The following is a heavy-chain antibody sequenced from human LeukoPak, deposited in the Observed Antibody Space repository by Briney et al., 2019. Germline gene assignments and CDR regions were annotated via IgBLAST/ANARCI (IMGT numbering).Heavy chain of an antibody. CDR1: GFTFSTYW. CDR3: ARAGRGYYGSGRLDY. CDR2: IKQDGSEI. D-gene: IGHD3-10*01. V-gene: IGHV3-7*01. Sequence: RGSLSLSCQASGFTFSTYWMSWVRQAPGKGMEWVANIKQDGSEIYYVGSVKGRFTISRDNAKNSLYLQMNSLRAEDTAVYYCARAGRGYYGSGRLDYWGQGTLVTVSS. J-gene: IGHJ4*02.